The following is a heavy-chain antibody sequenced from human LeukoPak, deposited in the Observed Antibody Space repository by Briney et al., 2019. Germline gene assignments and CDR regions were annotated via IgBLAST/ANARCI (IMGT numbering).Heavy chain of an antibody. Sequence: PSETLSLTCTVSGGSISSYYWSWIRQPPGKGLEWIGYIYYSGSTNYNPSLKSRVTISVDTSKNQFSLKLSSVTAADAAVYYCARDRRREGVHAFDVWGRGTMVTASS. CDR3: ARDRRREGVHAFDV. D-gene: IGHD1-14*01. J-gene: IGHJ3*01. CDR2: IYYSGST. V-gene: IGHV4-59*01. CDR1: GGSISSYY.